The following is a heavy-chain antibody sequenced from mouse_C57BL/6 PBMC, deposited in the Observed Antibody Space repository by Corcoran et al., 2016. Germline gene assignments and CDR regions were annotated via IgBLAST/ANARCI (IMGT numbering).Heavy chain of an antibody. CDR3: ARNGKRAMDY. J-gene: IGHJ4*01. V-gene: IGHV1-26*01. Sequence: EVQLQQSGPELVKPGASVKISCKASGYTFTDYYMNWVKQSHGKSLEWIGDINPNNGGTSYNQKFKGKATLTVDKSSSTAYMELRSLTSEDSAVYYCARNGKRAMDYWGQGTSVTVSS. CDR1: GYTFTDYY. D-gene: IGHD1-1*01. CDR2: INPNNGGT.